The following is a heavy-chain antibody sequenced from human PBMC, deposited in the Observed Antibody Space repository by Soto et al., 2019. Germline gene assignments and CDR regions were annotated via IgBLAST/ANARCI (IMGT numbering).Heavy chain of an antibody. J-gene: IGHJ6*03. D-gene: IGHD5-12*01. V-gene: IGHV1-2*04. CDR2: LNPTGGVT. CDR3: ARESGGATATLDYYYFYMDV. CDR1: GDSFNDYY. Sequence: ASVKVSCKSSGDSFNDYYIHWVRQSPGQGFQWLGWLNPTGGVTEYARKFQGWVSMTRDTSIWTVYMQLSRLRSDDTAVYYCARESGGATATLDYYYFYMDVWGTGTTVTVSS.